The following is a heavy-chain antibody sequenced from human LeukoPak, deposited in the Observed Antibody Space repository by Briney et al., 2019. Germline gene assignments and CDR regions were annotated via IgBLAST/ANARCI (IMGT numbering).Heavy chain of an antibody. V-gene: IGHV1-18*01. J-gene: IGHJ4*02. CDR1: GYSLINYG. Sequence: ASVKVSCKASGYSLINYGISWVRQAPGQGLEWMGRISGYNGNTNYAQKFQGRVTMTTDTPTSTVYMELRSLRSDDTAVYYCARENRINLVPMPFDYWGQGTLVTVSS. D-gene: IGHD2-2*01. CDR3: ARENRINLVPMPFDY. CDR2: ISGYNGNT.